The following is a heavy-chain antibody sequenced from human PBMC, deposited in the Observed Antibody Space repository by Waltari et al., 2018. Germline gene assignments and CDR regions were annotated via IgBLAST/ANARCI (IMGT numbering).Heavy chain of an antibody. Sequence: QVQLQQWGAGLLKPSETLSLTCAVYGGSFSGYYWSWIRQPPGKGLEWIGEINHIGSTNSNPSLKSRVTISVDTSKNQFSLKLSSVTAADTAVYYCARLHVQQQLVGGVDYWGQGTLVTVSS. CDR1: GGSFSGYY. V-gene: IGHV4-34*01. CDR2: INHIGST. CDR3: ARLHVQQQLVGGVDY. D-gene: IGHD6-13*01. J-gene: IGHJ4*02.